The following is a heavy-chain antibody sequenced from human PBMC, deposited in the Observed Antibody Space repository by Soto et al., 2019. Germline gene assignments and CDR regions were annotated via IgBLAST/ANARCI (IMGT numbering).Heavy chain of an antibody. J-gene: IGHJ4*02. V-gene: IGHV3-74*01. CDR3: VRAAARGDY. CDR1: GVTFSGYW. D-gene: IGHD3-10*01. CDR2: INSDGSST. Sequence: XGSLRLSCAASGVTFSGYWMHWVRQAPGKGLVWVSRINSDGSSTTYADSVKGRLTISRDNARNTLYLQMNSLRAEDTAVYYCVRAAARGDYWGQGTLVTVSS.